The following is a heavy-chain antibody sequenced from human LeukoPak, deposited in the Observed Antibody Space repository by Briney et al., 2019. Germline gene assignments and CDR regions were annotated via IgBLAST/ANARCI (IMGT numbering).Heavy chain of an antibody. CDR3: ARHPANSGSSPGAFDY. CDR1: GYSFTSYL. Sequence: GESLKISCKGSGYSFTSYLICWVRQMPGKGLEWMGIIYPGDSDTGYSPSVQGQVTISADKSISTAYLQGSSLKASDTAMYYCARHPANSGSSPGAFDYWGQGTLVTVSS. J-gene: IGHJ4*02. CDR2: IYPGDSDT. D-gene: IGHD1-26*01. V-gene: IGHV5-51*01.